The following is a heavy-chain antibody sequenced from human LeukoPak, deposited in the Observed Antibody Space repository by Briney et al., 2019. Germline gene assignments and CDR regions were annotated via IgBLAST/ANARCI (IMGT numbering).Heavy chain of an antibody. V-gene: IGHV1-46*01. CDR1: GYTFTSYY. CDR2: INPSGGST. D-gene: IGHD3-3*01. CDR3: ARDGVTIFGVAPFDY. J-gene: IGHJ4*02. Sequence: ASVKVSCKASGYTFTSYYMHWVRQAPGQGLEWKGIINPSGGSTSYAQKFQGRVTMTRDTSTSTVYMELSSLRSEDTAVYYCARDGVTIFGVAPFDYWGQGTLVTVSS.